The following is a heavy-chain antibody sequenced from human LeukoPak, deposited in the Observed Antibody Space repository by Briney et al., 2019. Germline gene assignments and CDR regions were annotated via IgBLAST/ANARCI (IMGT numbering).Heavy chain of an antibody. J-gene: IGHJ4*02. CDR2: IRYDGSNK. D-gene: IGHD2-2*02. Sequence: GGSLRLSCAASGFTFSSYGMHWFRQAPGKGLEWVAFIRYDGSNKYYADSVKGRFTISRDSSKNSLYLQMNSLRAEDTAVYYCARVGYCSSTSCYRGTFFDYWGQGTLVTVSS. CDR3: ARVGYCSSTSCYRGTFFDY. CDR1: GFTFSSYG. V-gene: IGHV3-30*02.